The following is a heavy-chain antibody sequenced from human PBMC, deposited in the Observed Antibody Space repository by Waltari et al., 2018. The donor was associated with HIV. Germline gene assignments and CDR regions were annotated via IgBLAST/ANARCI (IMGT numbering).Heavy chain of an antibody. J-gene: IGHJ4*02. V-gene: IGHV3-33*01. CDR2: IWNDGSNK. D-gene: IGHD6-13*01. Sequence: QVQLVESGGGVVQPGRSLRLSCAASGFTFSTYGRSWVRQGPGKGLEWVAVIWNDGSNKYYADSVKGRFTISRDNSKNTLYLQMNSLRADDTAVYYCARGYTSSPGVWLLSYWGQGTLVTVSS. CDR1: GFTFSTYG. CDR3: ARGYTSSPGVWLLSY.